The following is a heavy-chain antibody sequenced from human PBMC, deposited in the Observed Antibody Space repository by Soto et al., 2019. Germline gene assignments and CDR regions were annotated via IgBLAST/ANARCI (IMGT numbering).Heavy chain of an antibody. D-gene: IGHD5-18*01. CDR3: AALAAYSSQSAESFQH. CDR1: GFTFSSYG. Sequence: PGGSLRLSCAASGFTFSSYGMHWVRQAPGKRPEWVAVISYDGSNKYYADSVKGRFTISRDNSKNTLYLQMNSLRAEDTAVYYCAALAAYSSQSAESFQHWGEGTQVTVSS. CDR2: ISYDGSNK. V-gene: IGHV3-30*03. J-gene: IGHJ1*01.